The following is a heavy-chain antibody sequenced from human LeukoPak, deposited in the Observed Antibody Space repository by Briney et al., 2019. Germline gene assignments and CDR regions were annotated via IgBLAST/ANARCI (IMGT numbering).Heavy chain of an antibody. CDR1: GFTFSSYA. CDR3: ARAAQQWLRVGWYFDL. V-gene: IGHV3-30*04. Sequence: GGSLRLSCAASGFTFSSYAMHWVRQAPGKGLEWVAVISYDGSNKYYADSVKGRFTISRDNSKNTLYLQMNSLRAEDTAVYYCARAAQQWLRVGWYFDLWGRGTLVTVSS. CDR2: ISYDGSNK. J-gene: IGHJ2*01. D-gene: IGHD6-19*01.